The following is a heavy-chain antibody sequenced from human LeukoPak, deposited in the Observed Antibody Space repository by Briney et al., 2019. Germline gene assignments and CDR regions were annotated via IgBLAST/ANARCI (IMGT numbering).Heavy chain of an antibody. J-gene: IGHJ5*02. CDR1: GGSISSGY. Sequence: SETLSLTCSVSGGSISSGYWSWIRQPPGKGLEWIAYIYNSGRSNYNPSLKSRVTISLDTSKNQFSLKLSSVTAADTAVYYCAGGTGASWFDPWGQGTLVTVSS. V-gene: IGHV4-59*01. CDR2: IYNSGRS. CDR3: AGGTGASWFDP. D-gene: IGHD2-8*02.